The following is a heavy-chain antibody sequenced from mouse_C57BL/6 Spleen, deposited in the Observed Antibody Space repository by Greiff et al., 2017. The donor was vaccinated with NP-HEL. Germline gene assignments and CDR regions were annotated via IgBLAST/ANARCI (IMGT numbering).Heavy chain of an antibody. Sequence: QVQLQQPGAELVKPGASVKLSCKASGYTFTSYWMQWVKQRPGQGLEWIGEIDTSDSDTNYNQKFKGKATLTVDTSSSTAYMQLSSLTSEDSAVYYCARCMGYLNRYFDVWGTGTTVTVSS. V-gene: IGHV1-50*01. CDR2: IDTSDSDT. CDR3: ARCMGYLNRYFDV. D-gene: IGHD3-1*01. J-gene: IGHJ1*03. CDR1: GYTFTSYW.